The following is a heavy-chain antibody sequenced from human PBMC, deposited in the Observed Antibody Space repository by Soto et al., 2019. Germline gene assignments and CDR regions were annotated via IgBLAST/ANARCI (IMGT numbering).Heavy chain of an antibody. CDR3: ARGKGTYGDWCDYYYYYGMEV. V-gene: IGHV4-31*03. D-gene: IGHD2-21*01. J-gene: IGHJ6*01. CDR1: GGSISSGGYY. Sequence: SETRSLTCTVSGGSISSGGYYWSWIRQHPGKGLEWIGYIYYSGSTYYNPSLKSRVTISVDTSKNQFSLKLSSVTAADTAVYYCARGKGTYGDWCDYYYYYGMEVGGQGTTVTVSA. CDR2: IYYSGST.